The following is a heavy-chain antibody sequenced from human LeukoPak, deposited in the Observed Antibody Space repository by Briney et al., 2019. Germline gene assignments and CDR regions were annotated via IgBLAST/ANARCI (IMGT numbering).Heavy chain of an antibody. J-gene: IGHJ4*02. CDR3: ARDEVGALDY. D-gene: IGHD1-26*01. V-gene: IGHV4-59*01. CDR2: IYYSGST. Sequence: PSETLSLTCTVSGGSISSYYWSWIRQPPGKGLEWIGYIYYSGSTNYNPSLKSRVTISVDTSKNQFSLKLSSVTAADTAVYYCARDEVGALDYWGQGTLVTVS. CDR1: GGSISSYY.